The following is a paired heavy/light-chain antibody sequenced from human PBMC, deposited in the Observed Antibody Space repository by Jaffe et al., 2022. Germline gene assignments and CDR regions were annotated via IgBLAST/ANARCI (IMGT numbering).Heavy chain of an antibody. J-gene: IGHJ4*02. CDR3: AKRGRDPAATISHFDS. D-gene: IGHD5-12*01. Sequence: EVHLLESGGDLVQPGGSLRLSCAASGFTFSTYAMSWVRQAPGKGLEWVSAISGDGVYIFYADSVKGRFTISRDNSKNTLYLQMNSLRAEDTAVYYCAKRGRDPAATISHFDSWGQGTLVTVSS. V-gene: IGHV3-23*01. CDR2: ISGDGVYI. CDR1: GFTFSTYA.
Light chain of an antibody. CDR1: QSVSSNY. CDR3: QQYGTSPLT. Sequence: EIVLTQSPGTLSLSPGERATLSCRASQSVSSNYLAWYHQKPGQAPRLLIYGASSRATGIPDRFSGSGSGTDFTLTVNRLEPEDFAVYYCQQYGTSPLTFGGGTKVEIK. CDR2: GAS. V-gene: IGKV3-20*01. J-gene: IGKJ4*01.